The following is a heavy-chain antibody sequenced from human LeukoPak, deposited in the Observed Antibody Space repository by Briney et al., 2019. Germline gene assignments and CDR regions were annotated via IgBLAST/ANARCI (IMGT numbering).Heavy chain of an antibody. CDR3: ARMTSSGWYAAGYYFDY. CDR1: SGSISGYY. Sequence: SETLSLTCTVSSGSISGYYWTWIRQPPGKGLEWIGFISDGGITNYNPSLKSRVTLSVDTSKNQFSLTLISVTAADTAVYYCARMTSSGWYAAGYYFDYWGQGTLVTVSS. CDR2: ISDGGIT. J-gene: IGHJ4*02. D-gene: IGHD6-19*01. V-gene: IGHV4-59*01.